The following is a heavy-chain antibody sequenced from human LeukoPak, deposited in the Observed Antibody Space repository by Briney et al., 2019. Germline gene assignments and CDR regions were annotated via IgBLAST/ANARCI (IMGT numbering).Heavy chain of an antibody. CDR2: IRTTSGAT. V-gene: IGHV3-23*01. J-gene: IGHJ3*02. CDR1: GFTFSNYA. CDR3: AKDAVTVYGAFDI. Sequence: GGSLRLSCAASGFTFSNYAMSWVRRAPGKGLEWVSSIRTTSGATYYADSMKGRFTTSRDNSKNTVYLQMDSLRAEDTATYYCAKDAVTVYGAFDIWGQGTMVTVSS. D-gene: IGHD1-14*01.